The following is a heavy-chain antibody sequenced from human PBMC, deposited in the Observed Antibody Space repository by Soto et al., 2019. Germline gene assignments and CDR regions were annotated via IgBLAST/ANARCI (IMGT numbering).Heavy chain of an antibody. CDR1: GFTFSTYN. D-gene: IGHD1-26*01. CDR3: ARDCSGSFNWFDP. V-gene: IGHV3-48*01. Sequence: GGSLRLSCAASGFTFSTYNMNWVRLAPGKGLEWVSYISGSSSTIYYADSVKGRFTISRDNAKNSLYLQMNSLRVDDTAVYYCARDCSGSFNWFDPWGQGTLVTV. CDR2: ISGSSSTI. J-gene: IGHJ5*02.